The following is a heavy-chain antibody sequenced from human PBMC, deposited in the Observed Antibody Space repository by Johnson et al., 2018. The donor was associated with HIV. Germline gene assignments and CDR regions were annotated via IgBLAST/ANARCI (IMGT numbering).Heavy chain of an antibody. Sequence: QAQLVESGGGVVQPGGSLRLSCAASGFTFSSYGMHWVRQAPGKGLEWVAFIRYDGSNKYYADSVKGRFTISRDNSKNTLYLQMNSLRVADTAVYYCARPGIVVLPAGVFDIWGPGKMVTVSS. D-gene: IGHD2-2*01. CDR2: IRYDGSNK. J-gene: IGHJ3*02. CDR1: GFTFSSYG. CDR3: ARPGIVVLPAGVFDI. V-gene: IGHV3-30*02.